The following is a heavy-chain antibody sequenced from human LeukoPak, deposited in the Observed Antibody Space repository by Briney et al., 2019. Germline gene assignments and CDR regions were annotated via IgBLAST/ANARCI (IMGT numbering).Heavy chain of an antibody. CDR2: INPKSGGT. V-gene: IGHV1-2*02. CDR1: GYTLTGYY. D-gene: IGHD3-10*01. Sequence: GASVKVSCKASGYTLTGYYMHWVRQAPGQGLEWMGWINPKSGGTNYAQKFQGRVTMTRDTSISTAYMELSRLRSDDTAVYYCARGGEITYYYGSGSYQGIDYWGQGTLVTVSS. CDR3: ARGGEITYYYGSGSYQGIDY. J-gene: IGHJ4*02.